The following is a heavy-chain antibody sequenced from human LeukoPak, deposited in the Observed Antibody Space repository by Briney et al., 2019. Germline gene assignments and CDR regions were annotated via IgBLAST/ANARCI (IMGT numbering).Heavy chain of an antibody. CDR3: ARLGLGSSRDY. CDR2: IYYSGTT. J-gene: IGHJ4*02. CDR1: GGSISSSSYY. V-gene: IGHV4-39*01. D-gene: IGHD6-6*01. Sequence: SETLSLTCTVSGGSISSSSYYWGWLRQPPGKGGEWVGSIYYSGTTYDNPSRKSRVTISVDTSKNQFSLKLSSVTAADTAVYYCARLGLGSSRDYWGQGTLVTVSS.